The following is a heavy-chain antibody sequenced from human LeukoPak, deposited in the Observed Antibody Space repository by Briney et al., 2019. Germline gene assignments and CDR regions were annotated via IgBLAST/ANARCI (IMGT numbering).Heavy chain of an antibody. CDR2: MKRDGGEK. D-gene: IGHD5-18*01. Sequence: GGSLRLSCEASTFTFTPGWMSWVRQAPGKGLEWVAMMKRDGGEKHYVDSVRGRFTISRDNAKNSLYLQMDSLRDEDTAVYYCPSLDTAHPSGVHWGQGTLVTVSS. V-gene: IGHV3-7*01. CDR3: PSLDTAHPSGVH. CDR1: TFTFTPGW. J-gene: IGHJ4*02.